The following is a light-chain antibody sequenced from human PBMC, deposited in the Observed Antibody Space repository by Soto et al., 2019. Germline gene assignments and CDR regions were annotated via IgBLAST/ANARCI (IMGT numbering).Light chain of an antibody. CDR1: QAIRND. CDR3: LQHNTYPCT. V-gene: IGKV1-17*01. Sequence: DIQITQSPSSLSSSVGDRVTITCRASQAIRNDLGWYQQKPGKAPKRLIYAASSLDSEVPLRFSGSGSGTEFALTISSLQPEDFATYYCLQHNTYPCTFGQGTKVEIK. CDR2: AAS. J-gene: IGKJ1*01.